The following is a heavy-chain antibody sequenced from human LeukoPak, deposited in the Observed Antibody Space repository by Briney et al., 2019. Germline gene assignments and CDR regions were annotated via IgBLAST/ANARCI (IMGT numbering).Heavy chain of an antibody. CDR1: GGSISSYY. Sequence: SETLSLTCTVSGGSISSYYWSWIRQPPGKGLEWIGYIYYSGSTNYNPSLKSRVTISVDTSKNQFSLKLSSVTAADTAVYYCARLGPHYYYYYMDVWGKGTTVTVSS. V-gene: IGHV4-59*08. CDR2: IYYSGST. CDR3: ARLGPHYYYYYMDV. J-gene: IGHJ6*03.